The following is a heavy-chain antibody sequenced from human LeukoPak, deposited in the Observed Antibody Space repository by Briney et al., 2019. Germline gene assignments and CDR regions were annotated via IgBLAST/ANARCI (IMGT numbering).Heavy chain of an antibody. CDR2: IIPIFCTA. V-gene: IGHV1-69*06. J-gene: IGHJ4*02. Sequence: GSSGKFACKASGGSFSIYAISWVRQAPGQGLEWMGGIIPIFCTANYAQKFQERLTITADNSTSTAYMQLSSLRSEDTAVYYCAGYDNVWGSYRTQQLDYWGQGTLVTVSS. CDR3: AGYDNVWGSYRTQQLDY. CDR1: GGSFSIYA. D-gene: IGHD3-16*02.